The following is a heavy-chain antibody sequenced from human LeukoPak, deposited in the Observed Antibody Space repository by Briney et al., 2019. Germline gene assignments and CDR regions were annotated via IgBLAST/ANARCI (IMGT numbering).Heavy chain of an antibody. CDR2: ISYDGSNK. Sequence: GGSLRLSCAASGFTFSSYAMHWVRQAPGKGLEWVAVISYDGSNKYYADSVKGRFTISRDNSKNTLYLQVNSLRAEDTAVYYCAREAGGGLIFDYWGQGTLVTVSS. D-gene: IGHD2-15*01. J-gene: IGHJ4*02. CDR3: AREAGGGLIFDY. V-gene: IGHV3-30-3*01. CDR1: GFTFSSYA.